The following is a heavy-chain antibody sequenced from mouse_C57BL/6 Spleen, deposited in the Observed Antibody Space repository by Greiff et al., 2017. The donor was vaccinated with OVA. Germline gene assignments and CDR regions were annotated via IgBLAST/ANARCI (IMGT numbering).Heavy chain of an antibody. V-gene: IGHV5-17*01. CDR2: ISSGSSTI. CDR1: GFTFSDYG. CDR3: AKPLYFAY. J-gene: IGHJ3*01. Sequence: EVQLVESGGGLVKPGGSLKLSCAASGFTFSDYGMHWVRQAPEKGLEWFAYISSGSSTIYYADTVKGRFTISRDNAKNTLFLQMTSLRSEDTAIYYCAKPLYFAYWGQGTLVTVSA.